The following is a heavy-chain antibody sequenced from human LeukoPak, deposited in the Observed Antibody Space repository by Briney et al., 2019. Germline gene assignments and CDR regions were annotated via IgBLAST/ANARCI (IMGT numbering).Heavy chain of an antibody. V-gene: IGHV4-59*01. CDR1: GGSLSSYY. D-gene: IGHD1-1*01. J-gene: IGHJ3*02. CDR3: VRLQPNTGEWAFDI. Sequence: PSETLSLTCTVSGGSLSSYYWSWIRQPPGKGLEWIGYISNSGSTNYNPSLKSRVTISVDTSKNQLSLKLSSVTAADTAVYHCVRLQPNTGEWAFDIWGQGTMVSVSS. CDR2: ISNSGST.